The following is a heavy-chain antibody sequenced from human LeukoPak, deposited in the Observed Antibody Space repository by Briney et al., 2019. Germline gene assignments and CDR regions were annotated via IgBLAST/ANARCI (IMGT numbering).Heavy chain of an antibody. J-gene: IGHJ4*02. V-gene: IGHV3-21*01. CDR1: GFSFSSYS. CDR2: ISSSSSYI. Sequence: GGSLRLSCAASGFSFSSYSMNWVRQAPGQGLEWVSSISSSSSYIYYADSVKGRFTISRDNAKNSLYLQMNSLRAEDTAVYYCARDASDFDYWGQGTLVTVSS. CDR3: ARDASDFDY.